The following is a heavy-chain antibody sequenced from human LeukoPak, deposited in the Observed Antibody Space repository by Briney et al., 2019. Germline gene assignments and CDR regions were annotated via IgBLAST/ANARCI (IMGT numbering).Heavy chain of an antibody. CDR3: ARSVRSGDSSGYYYFY. V-gene: IGHV3-53*04. J-gene: IGHJ4*02. Sequence: PGGSLRLSCAASGFTVSSNYMSWVRQAPGKGLEWVSVIYSGGSTYYADSVKGRFTISKHNSKNTLYLQMNSLRAEDTAVYYCARSVRSGDSSGYYYFYWGQGTLVTVSS. CDR2: IYSGGST. CDR1: GFTVSSNY. D-gene: IGHD3-22*01.